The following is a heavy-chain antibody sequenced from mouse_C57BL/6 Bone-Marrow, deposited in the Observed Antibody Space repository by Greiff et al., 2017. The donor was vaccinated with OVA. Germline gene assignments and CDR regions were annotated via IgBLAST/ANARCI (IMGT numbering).Heavy chain of an antibody. V-gene: IGHV1-18*01. Sequence: VQLQQSGPELVKPGASVKIPCKASGYTFTDYNMDWVKQSHGKSLEWIGDINPNNGGTIYNQKFKGKATLTVDKSSSTAYMELRSLTSEDTAVYYCARSGSDSSCYAMDYWGQGTSVTVSS. CDR1: GYTFTDYN. D-gene: IGHD3-2*02. CDR2: INPNNGGT. J-gene: IGHJ4*01. CDR3: ARSGSDSSCYAMDY.